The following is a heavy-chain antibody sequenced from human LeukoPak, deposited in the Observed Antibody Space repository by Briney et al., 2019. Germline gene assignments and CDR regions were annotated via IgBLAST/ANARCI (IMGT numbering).Heavy chain of an antibody. CDR3: ARGYSNWDY. D-gene: IGHD4-11*01. J-gene: IGHJ4*02. CDR2: INHSGST. V-gene: IGHV4-34*01. CDR1: GGSFSGYY. Sequence: PSETLSLTCAVYGGSFSGYYWSWIRQPPGKGLEWIGEINHSGSTNYNPSLKSRVTISVDTSKKQFSLKLSSVTAADTAVYYCARGYSNWDYWGQGTLVTVSS.